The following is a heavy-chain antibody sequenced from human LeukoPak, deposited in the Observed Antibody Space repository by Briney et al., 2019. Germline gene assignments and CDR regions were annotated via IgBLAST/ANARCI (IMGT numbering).Heavy chain of an antibody. V-gene: IGHV1-24*01. D-gene: IGHD2-8*01. Sequence: ASVKVSCKVSGYTFTELSMHWVRQAPGKGLEWMGGFDPEDGETIYAQKFQGRVTMTEDTSTDTAYMELSSLRSEDTAVYYCANGPYCTNGVCYTPFDYWGQGTLVTVSS. CDR3: ANGPYCTNGVCYTPFDY. CDR1: GYTFTELS. CDR2: FDPEDGET. J-gene: IGHJ4*02.